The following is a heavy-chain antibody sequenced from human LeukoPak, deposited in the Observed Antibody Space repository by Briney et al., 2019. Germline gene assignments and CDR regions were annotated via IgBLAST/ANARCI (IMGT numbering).Heavy chain of an antibody. D-gene: IGHD3-10*01. Sequence: PGGSLRLSCAASGLTFSSYAMSWVRQAPGKGLEWVSTISGSGSGTWYADSVRGRFTISRDNPKNTLYLQMNSLRAEDTAVYYCAKTPLSIWGQGTMVTVSS. CDR1: GLTFSSYA. CDR3: AKTPLSI. CDR2: ISGSGSGT. V-gene: IGHV3-23*01. J-gene: IGHJ3*02.